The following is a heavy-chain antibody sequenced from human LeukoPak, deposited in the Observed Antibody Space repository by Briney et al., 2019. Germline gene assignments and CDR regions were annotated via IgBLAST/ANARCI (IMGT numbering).Heavy chain of an antibody. D-gene: IGHD4-17*01. J-gene: IGHJ5*01. Sequence: GALRLSFAASGFTFSSYAMSWIRPVPAKGLEWVSAISTTTYYADFVEGRFTISRDNSKNTLYLQMNSLRAEDTAVYYCAKPIGPRYGDYHNSCFDSWGQGTLVTVSS. CDR2: ISTTT. CDR3: AKPIGPRYGDYHNSCFDS. V-gene: IGHV3-23*01. CDR1: GFTFSSYA.